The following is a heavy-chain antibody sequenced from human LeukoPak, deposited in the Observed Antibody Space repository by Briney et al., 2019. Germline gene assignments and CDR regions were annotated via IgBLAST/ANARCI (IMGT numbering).Heavy chain of an antibody. D-gene: IGHD5-24*01. Sequence: GGSLRLSCAASGFIVSNKYMTWVRQAPGKGLEWVSLIYSDGRTYYADSVRGRCTISRDNSKNTLYVQMNSLRAEDTAVYYCARKNGYNDYWGQGTLVTVSS. CDR3: ARKNGYNDY. V-gene: IGHV3-53*01. J-gene: IGHJ4*02. CDR2: IYSDGRT. CDR1: GFIVSNKY.